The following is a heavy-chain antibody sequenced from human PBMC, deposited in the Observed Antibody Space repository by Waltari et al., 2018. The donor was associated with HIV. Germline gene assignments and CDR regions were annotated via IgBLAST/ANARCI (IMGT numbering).Heavy chain of an antibody. CDR3: AKGHVGTWAAFDI. V-gene: IGHV3-23*01. CDR2: IVGSGGDT. CDR1: GLTFRNHP. Sequence: EVQLLESGGGLVQPGGSLRLSCSASGLTFRNHPMNWVRQAPGKGLEWVSVIVGSGGDTYYADSVMGRFIISRDNSKNTLYLQMNSLRAEDTAVYYCAKGHVGTWAAFDIWGQGTMVTVSS. J-gene: IGHJ3*02. D-gene: IGHD1-1*01.